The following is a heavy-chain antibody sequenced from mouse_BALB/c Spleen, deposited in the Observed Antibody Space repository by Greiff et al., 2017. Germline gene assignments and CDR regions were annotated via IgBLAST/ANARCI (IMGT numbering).Heavy chain of an antibody. Sequence: QVHVKQSGPELVKPGASVKVSCKASGYTFTSYWMHWVKQRPGQGLEWIGEIDPSDSYTNYNQKFKGKATLTVDKSSSTAYMQLSSLTSEDSAVYYCARRGNWGYFDYWGQGTTLTVSS. J-gene: IGHJ2*01. CDR3: ARRGNWGYFDY. D-gene: IGHD4-1*01. CDR1: GYTFTSYW. CDR2: IDPSDSYT. V-gene: IGHV1-69*02.